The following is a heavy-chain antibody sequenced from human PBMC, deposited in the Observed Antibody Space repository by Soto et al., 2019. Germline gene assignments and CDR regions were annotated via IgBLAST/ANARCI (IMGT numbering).Heavy chain of an antibody. CDR1: GGSISSDY. CDR3: ARGYYYDTSGYYSAFDI. V-gene: IGHV4-59*01. D-gene: IGHD3-22*01. J-gene: IGHJ3*02. Sequence: PSETLSLTCTVSGGSISSDYWSWIRQPPGKGLEWVGYVYNNGGTKYNPSLKSRVTISVDTSNNQFSLKLTSVTAAYTAVYYCARGYYYDTSGYYSAFDIWGQGTMVTVSS. CDR2: VYNNGGT.